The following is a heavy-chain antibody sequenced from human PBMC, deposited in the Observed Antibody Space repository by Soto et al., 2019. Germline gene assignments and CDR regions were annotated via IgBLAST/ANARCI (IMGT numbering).Heavy chain of an antibody. CDR2: ISWNSGSI. J-gene: IGHJ4*02. CDR3: AKGRAAAGTDFDY. Sequence: GGSLRLSCAASGFTFDDYAMHWVRQAPRKGLEWVSGISWNSGSIGYADSVKGRFTISRDNAKNSLYLQMNSLRAEDTALYYCAKGRAAAGTDFDYWGQGTLVTSPQ. V-gene: IGHV3-9*01. D-gene: IGHD6-13*01. CDR1: GFTFDDYA.